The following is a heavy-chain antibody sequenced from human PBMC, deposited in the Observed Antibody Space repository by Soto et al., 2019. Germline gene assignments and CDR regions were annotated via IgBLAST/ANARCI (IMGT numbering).Heavy chain of an antibody. CDR3: ARYMTTVTTRYFDY. Sequence: KPSETLSLTCTVSGGSISSGDYYWSWIRQPPGKGLEWIGYIYYSGSTYYNPSLKSRVTISVDTSKNQFSLKLSSVTAADTAVYYCARYMTTVTTRYFDYWGQGTLVTVSS. D-gene: IGHD4-4*01. CDR2: IYYSGST. V-gene: IGHV4-30-4*01. J-gene: IGHJ4*02. CDR1: GGSISSGDYY.